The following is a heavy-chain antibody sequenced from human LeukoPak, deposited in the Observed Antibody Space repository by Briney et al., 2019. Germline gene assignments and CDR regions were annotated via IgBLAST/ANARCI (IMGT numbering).Heavy chain of an antibody. CDR3: ARGGSGISNAFDI. J-gene: IGHJ3*02. CDR2: IYYSGST. Sequence: SETLSLTCTVSGGSISSCGYYWSWIRQHPGKGLEGIGYIYYSGSTYYNPSPRSRVTVAVDTSKHQFSLKLRSVTAADTAVYYCARGGSGISNAFDIWGQGTMVTVSS. D-gene: IGHD3-10*01. CDR1: GGSISSCGYY. V-gene: IGHV4-31*03.